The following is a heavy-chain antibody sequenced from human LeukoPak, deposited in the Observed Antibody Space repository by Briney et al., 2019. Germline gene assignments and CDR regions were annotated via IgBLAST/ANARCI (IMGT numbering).Heavy chain of an antibody. CDR3: ARGRDSSGWSNRWCY. V-gene: IGHV1-46*01. CDR1: GYTFTSYY. D-gene: IGHD6-19*01. CDR2: INPSGGST. Sequence: ASVKVSCKASGYTFTSYYMHWVRQAPGQGLERMGIINPSGGSTSYAQKFQGRVTMTRDMSTSTVYMELSSLRSEDTAVYYCARGRDSSGWSNRWCYWGQGTLVTVSS. J-gene: IGHJ4*02.